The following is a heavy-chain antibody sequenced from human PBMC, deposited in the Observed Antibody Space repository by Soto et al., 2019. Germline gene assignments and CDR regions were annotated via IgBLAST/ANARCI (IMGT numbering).Heavy chain of an antibody. J-gene: IGHJ3*02. CDR3: AGDGLRQYAFDI. Sequence: EVQLVESGGGLVQPGGSLRLSCAASGFTFSSYAMHWVRQAPGKGLEYVSAISSNGGSTHYANSVKGRFTISRDNSKNTLYLQMGSLRAEDMAVYYCAGDGLRQYAFDIWGQGTMVTVSS. CDR1: GFTFSSYA. V-gene: IGHV3-64*01. CDR2: ISSNGGST. D-gene: IGHD4-17*01.